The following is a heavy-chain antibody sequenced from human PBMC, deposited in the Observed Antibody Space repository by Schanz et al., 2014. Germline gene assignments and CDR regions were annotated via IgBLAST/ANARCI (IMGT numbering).Heavy chain of an antibody. D-gene: IGHD6-19*01. CDR2: ISHDGSIQ. V-gene: IGHV3-30*04. CDR1: GFTFSSYA. J-gene: IGHJ4*02. Sequence: VQLLESGGGLVQPGGSLRLSCAASGFTFSSYAMSWVRQPPGKGLEWVTIISHDGSIQYGADSVKGRFTLSRDNSKNTMDLQMNSLRPEDTAVYYCGRDYSGGALDYWGQGTLVTVSS. CDR3: GRDYSGGALDY.